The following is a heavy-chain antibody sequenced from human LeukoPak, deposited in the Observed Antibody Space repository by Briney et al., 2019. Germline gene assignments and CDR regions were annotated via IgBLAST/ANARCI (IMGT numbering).Heavy chain of an antibody. J-gene: IGHJ3*02. Sequence: GASVKVSCKASAYTFTGHYLHWVRQAPGQGLQWMGWIDPNNGDTEYAQKFQGRVTMTRDRSISTAYMELGRLTSDDTAVYYCARRSRNGLDAFDIWGQGTMVTVSS. D-gene: IGHD1-14*01. CDR1: AYTFTGHY. CDR2: IDPNNGDT. V-gene: IGHV1-2*02. CDR3: ARRSRNGLDAFDI.